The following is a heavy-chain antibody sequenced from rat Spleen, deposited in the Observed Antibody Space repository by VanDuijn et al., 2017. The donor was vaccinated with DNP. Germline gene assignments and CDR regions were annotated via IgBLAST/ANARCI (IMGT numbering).Heavy chain of an antibody. D-gene: IGHD5-1*01. CDR1: GFTFSDYY. CDR2: IGYDGGST. J-gene: IGHJ2*01. CDR3: AKGLTEDY. V-gene: IGHV5-20*01. Sequence: EVQLVESGGDLVQPGRSLTLSCAASGFTFSDYYMAWVRQTPTEGLAWVAYIGYDGGSTYYPDSVKGRFTLSRDNAENTVYLQMNSLRSEDTATYYYAKGLTEDYWGQGVMVTVSS.